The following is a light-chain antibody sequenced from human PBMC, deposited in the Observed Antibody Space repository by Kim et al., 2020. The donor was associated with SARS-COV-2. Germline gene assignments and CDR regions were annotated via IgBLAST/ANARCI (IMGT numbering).Light chain of an antibody. CDR2: VNS. J-gene: IGLJ2*01. Sequence: QSVLTQPPSASATPGQRVSISCSGSTSNIGSSTVNWYQQVPGAAPKLLIYVNSQRPSGVPDRFSGSKSGASASLAISYLQSGDEATYYCATWDDSLDGLVFGGGTKLSVL. V-gene: IGLV1-44*01. CDR3: ATWDDSLDGLV. CDR1: TSNIGSST.